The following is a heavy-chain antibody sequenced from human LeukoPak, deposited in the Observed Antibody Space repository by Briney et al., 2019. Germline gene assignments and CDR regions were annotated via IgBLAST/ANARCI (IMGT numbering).Heavy chain of an antibody. J-gene: IGHJ5*02. V-gene: IGHV4-39*07. CDR1: GGSISSSSYY. CDR3: ARDMGYSSSPRFDP. CDR2: VYESGST. Sequence: PSETLSLTCTVSGGSISSSSYYWVWIRQPPGKGLEWIGSVYESGSTHYNPSLKSRVAISVDTSKNQFSLKLSSVTAADTAVYYCARDMGYSSSPRFDPWGQGTLVTVSS. D-gene: IGHD6-6*01.